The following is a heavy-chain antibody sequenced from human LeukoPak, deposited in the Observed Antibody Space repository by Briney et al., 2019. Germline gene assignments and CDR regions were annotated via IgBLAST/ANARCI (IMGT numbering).Heavy chain of an antibody. CDR2: IGRDGRST. Sequence: PGGSLRLSCAASGFTFSSYWMHWVRQAPGKGLVWVSRIGRDGRSTSYADSVRGRFTISRDNAKNTLYLQMNSLRAEDTAVYYCAREHRHEGATVDSWGQGTLVTVSS. CDR3: AREHRHEGATVDS. V-gene: IGHV3-74*01. J-gene: IGHJ4*02. CDR1: GFTFSSYW. D-gene: IGHD1-26*01.